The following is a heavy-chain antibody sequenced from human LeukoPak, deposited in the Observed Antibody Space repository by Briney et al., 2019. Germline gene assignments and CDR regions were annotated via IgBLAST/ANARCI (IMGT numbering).Heavy chain of an antibody. D-gene: IGHD5-12*01. CDR3: ARRGGSGYENFDY. CDR2: IIPIFGTA. CDR1: GGTFSSYA. J-gene: IGHJ4*02. V-gene: IGHV1-69*13. Sequence: SVKVSCKASGGTFSSYAISWVRQAPGQGLEWMGGIIPIFGTANYAQKFQGRVTITADESTSTAYMELSSLRSEDTAMYYCARRGGSGYENFDYWGQGTLVTVSS.